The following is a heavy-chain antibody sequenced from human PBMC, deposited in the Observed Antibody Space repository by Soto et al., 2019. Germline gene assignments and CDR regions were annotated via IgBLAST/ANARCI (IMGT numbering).Heavy chain of an antibody. CDR1: GYTFTASF. D-gene: IGHD6-25*01. J-gene: IGHJ2*01. Sequence: QVQLVQSGAEVKKPGASVKVSCKASGYTFTASFMHWVRQAPGQGLEWMGWINPNSGHTNYAQKFHGWVTMTRDTYISTDYMELNRLISGDTAVYYCATSRYSSGYYLGTDYWYFELWGRGTLVTVSS. CDR3: ATSRYSSGYYLGTDYWYFEL. CDR2: INPNSGHT. V-gene: IGHV1-2*04.